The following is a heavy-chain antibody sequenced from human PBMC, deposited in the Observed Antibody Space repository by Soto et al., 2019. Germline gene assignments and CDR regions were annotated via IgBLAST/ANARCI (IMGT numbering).Heavy chain of an antibody. V-gene: IGHV1-46*01. CDR2: SNPSDGAT. CDR3: ARGGSGTWVYFEY. J-gene: IGHJ4*02. Sequence: QVQLVQSGAEVKRPGASVKVSCKASGYSFTSNFMHWVRQAPGQGLEWLGISNPSDGATFYAQKFQGRVTVTRDTSTSTVYMELSSLRSEDTAVYYCARGGSGTWVYFEYWGQGTLLTVS. D-gene: IGHD2-15*01. CDR1: GYSFTSNF.